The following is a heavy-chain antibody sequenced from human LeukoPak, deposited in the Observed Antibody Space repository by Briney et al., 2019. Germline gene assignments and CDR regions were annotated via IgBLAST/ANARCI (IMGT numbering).Heavy chain of an antibody. J-gene: IGHJ4*02. D-gene: IGHD2-15*01. CDR2: IYTSGST. Sequence: ASETLSLTCTVSGGSISSGSYYWSWIRQPAGKGLEWIGRIYTSGSTNYNPSPKSRVTISVDTSKNQFSLKLSSVTAADTAVYYCASTRPKDAAVDYWGQGTLVTVSS. CDR3: ASTRPKDAAVDY. V-gene: IGHV4-61*02. CDR1: GGSISSGSYY.